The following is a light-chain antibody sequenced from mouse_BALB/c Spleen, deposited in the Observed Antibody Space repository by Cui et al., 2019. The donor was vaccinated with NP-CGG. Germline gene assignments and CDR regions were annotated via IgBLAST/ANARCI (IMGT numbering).Light chain of an antibody. CDR3: ALWYSNHWV. CDR2: GTN. CDR1: TGAVTTSNY. V-gene: IGLV1*01. J-gene: IGLJ1*01. Sequence: QSDVSQLSALTTSPGETVTLTCRSSTGAVTTSNYANWVQEKPDHLFTGLIGGTNNRAPGVPARFSGSLIGDKAALTITGAQTEDEAIYFCALWYSNHWVFGGGAKLTVL.